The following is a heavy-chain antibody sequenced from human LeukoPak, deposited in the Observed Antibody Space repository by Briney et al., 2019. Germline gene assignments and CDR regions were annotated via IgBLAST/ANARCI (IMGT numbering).Heavy chain of an antibody. Sequence: SETLSLTCTVSGGSISSYYWSWIRQPPGKGLEWIGYIYYSGSTNYNPSLKSRVTISVDTSKNQFSLKVTSVTAADTAVYYCAGHTYARPFDFWGQGTLVTVSS. CDR1: GGSISSYY. J-gene: IGHJ4*02. V-gene: IGHV4-59*08. CDR3: AGHTYARPFDF. D-gene: IGHD6-6*01. CDR2: IYYSGST.